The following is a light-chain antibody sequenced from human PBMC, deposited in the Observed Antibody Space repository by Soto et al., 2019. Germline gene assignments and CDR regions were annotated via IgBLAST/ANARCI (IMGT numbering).Light chain of an antibody. J-gene: IGKJ1*01. V-gene: IGKV3-15*01. Sequence: ILMTQSPATLSVSPGERATLSWRASQSVSNNLAWYQQKPGQAPRLLIYDASTRATGIPARFSGSGSGTEFTLTISGLQSEDFAVYYCQQYNNWPPWTFGQGTKVEIK. CDR2: DAS. CDR1: QSVSNN. CDR3: QQYNNWPPWT.